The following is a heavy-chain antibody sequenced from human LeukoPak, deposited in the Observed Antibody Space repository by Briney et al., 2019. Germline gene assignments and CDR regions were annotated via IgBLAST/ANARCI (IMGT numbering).Heavy chain of an antibody. J-gene: IGHJ4*02. Sequence: SETLSLTCTVSGGSISSYYWNWIRQPPGKGLEWIGYIYYSGTTNYNPSLKSRVTILADTSKNQFSLKLSSVTAADTAVYYCAAGFYYFDYRGQGTLVTVSS. D-gene: IGHD3-10*01. V-gene: IGHV4-59*01. CDR3: AAGFYYFDY. CDR2: IYYSGTT. CDR1: GGSISSYY.